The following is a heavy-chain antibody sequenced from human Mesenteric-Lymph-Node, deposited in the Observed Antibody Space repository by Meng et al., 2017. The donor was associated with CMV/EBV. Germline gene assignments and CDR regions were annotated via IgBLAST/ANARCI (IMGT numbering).Heavy chain of an antibody. V-gene: IGHV4-61*01. D-gene: IGHD3-10*01. J-gene: IGHJ4*02. CDR1: SSGSSS. CDR3: ARAAYYYGSGMISYYFDY. Sequence: SSGSSSWSWIRQPPGKGLEWIGYIFYSGSTNYNPSLKSRVTISVDMSKNQFSLKLSSVTAADTAMYYCARAAYYYGSGMISYYFDYWGQGTLVTVSS. CDR2: IFYSGST.